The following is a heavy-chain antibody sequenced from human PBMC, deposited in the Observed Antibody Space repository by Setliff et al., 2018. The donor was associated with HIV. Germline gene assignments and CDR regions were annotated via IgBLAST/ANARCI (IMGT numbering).Heavy chain of an antibody. CDR3: ARYSYGYVRDLRFDP. CDR2: INYSGST. V-gene: IGHV4-59*08. J-gene: IGHJ5*02. Sequence: SETLSLTCTVSGGSISSYYWSWIRQPPGKGPEWIGYINYSGSTNYKPSLQSRVTISVDTSKNHFSLKLTSVTAADTAVYYCARYSYGYVRDLRFDPWGQGTLVTVSS. D-gene: IGHD5-18*01. CDR1: GGSISSYY.